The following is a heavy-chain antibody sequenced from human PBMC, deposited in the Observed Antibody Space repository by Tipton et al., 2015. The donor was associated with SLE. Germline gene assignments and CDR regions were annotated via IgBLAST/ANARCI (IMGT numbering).Heavy chain of an antibody. Sequence: SLRLSCAASGFTFSSYGMHWVRQAPGKGLEWVAFIRYDGSNKYYADSVKGRFTISRDNSKNTLYLQMSSLRAEDTALYYCVKDQHYDFRSYHFDYWGQGTLVTVSS. CDR2: IRYDGSNK. D-gene: IGHD3-3*01. V-gene: IGHV3-30*02. CDR1: GFTFSSYG. CDR3: VKDQHYDFRSYHFDY. J-gene: IGHJ4*02.